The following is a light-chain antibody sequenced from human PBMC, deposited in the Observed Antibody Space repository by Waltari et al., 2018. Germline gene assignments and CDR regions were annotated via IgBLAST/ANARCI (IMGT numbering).Light chain of an antibody. V-gene: IGLV2-14*03. J-gene: IGLJ2*01. CDR1: SSDVGSYNS. Sequence: QSALTQPASVSVSPGQSITLSCTGTSSDVGSYNSVSWYKHHPGKAPKLMIYDVSYLPSAVSNRFSGSKSGNTASLTISGLQAEDEADYYCSSYITTNTLELFGGGTSLTVL. CDR3: SSYITTNTLEL. CDR2: DVS.